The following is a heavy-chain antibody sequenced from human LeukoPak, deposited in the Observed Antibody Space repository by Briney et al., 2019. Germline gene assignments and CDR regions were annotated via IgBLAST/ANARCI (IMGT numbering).Heavy chain of an antibody. CDR3: ARLPCSSSSCLFPVFGYTNWFDP. V-gene: IGHV4-59*11. CDR1: DESISGHF. D-gene: IGHD2-2*01. CDR2: IHSSRGT. J-gene: IGHJ5*02. Sequence: SETPSLTCGVSDESISGHFWTWIRQPPGKALEWVGYIHSSRGTKYNPSLESRVSLSLDASKNQFSLRLNSVTAADTAVYYCARLPCSSSSCLFPVFGYTNWFDPWGQGTLVTVSS.